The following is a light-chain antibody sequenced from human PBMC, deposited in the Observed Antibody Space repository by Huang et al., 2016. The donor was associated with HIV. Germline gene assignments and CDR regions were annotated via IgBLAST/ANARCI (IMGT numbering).Light chain of an antibody. CDR2: QVS. CDR1: QSLIHSTCNTY. V-gene: IGKV2-30*02. Sequence: VVLTQSPLYLSVTLGQPASISCRSSQSLIHSTCNTYLNWFQQRPGQSPRRLISQVSRRDFGVPDRFSGRGSGTDFTLKISRVEAEDVGVYYCMQGTHLFTFGGGTRVDIK. J-gene: IGKJ4*01. CDR3: MQGTHLFT.